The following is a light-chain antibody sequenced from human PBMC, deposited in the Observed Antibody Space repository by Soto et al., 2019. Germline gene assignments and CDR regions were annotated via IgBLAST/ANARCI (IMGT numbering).Light chain of an antibody. Sequence: DIQMTQSPSTLSASVGDRVTITCRASQSISTWLAWYQQKPGKAPKVLIYDASSLESRVPSRFSGSGSGTEFTLTISSLQPDDFATYYCQQYKNYLTFGPGTKVDI. CDR2: DAS. CDR1: QSISTW. V-gene: IGKV1-5*01. CDR3: QQYKNYLT. J-gene: IGKJ3*01.